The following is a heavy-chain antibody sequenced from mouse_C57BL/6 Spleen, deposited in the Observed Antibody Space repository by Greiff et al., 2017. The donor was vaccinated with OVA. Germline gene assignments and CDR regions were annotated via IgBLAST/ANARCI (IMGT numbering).Heavy chain of an antibody. CDR2: IYPGDGDT. V-gene: IGHV1-82*01. Sequence: LVESGPELVKPGASVKISCKASGYAFSSSWMNWVKQRPGKGLEWIGRIYPGDGDTNYNGTFKGKATLTADKSSSTAYMQLSSLTSEDSAVYFCARDGYDGGFAYWGQGTLVTVSA. CDR1: GYAFSSSW. J-gene: IGHJ3*01. D-gene: IGHD2-2*01. CDR3: ARDGYDGGFAY.